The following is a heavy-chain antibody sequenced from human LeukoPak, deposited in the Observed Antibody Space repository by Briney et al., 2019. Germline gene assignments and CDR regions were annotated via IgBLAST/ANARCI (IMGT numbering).Heavy chain of an antibody. D-gene: IGHD1-1*01. J-gene: IGHJ4*02. CDR3: ARGAIQRWYYFDY. CDR2: INHSGST. CDR1: GGSFSGYY. Sequence: PSETLSLTCAVYGGSFSGYYWSWIRQPPGKGLEWIGEINHSGSTNYNPSLKSRVTISVDTPKNQFSLKLSSVTAADTAVYYCARGAIQRWYYFDYWGQGTLVTVSS. V-gene: IGHV4-34*01.